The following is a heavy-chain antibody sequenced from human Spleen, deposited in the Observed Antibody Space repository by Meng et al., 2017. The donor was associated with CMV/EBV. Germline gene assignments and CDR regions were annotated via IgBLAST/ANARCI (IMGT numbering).Heavy chain of an antibody. V-gene: IGHV2-5*02. CDR3: GRRTVVAENWDY. J-gene: IGHJ4*02. D-gene: IGHD2-15*01. CDR1: SLSVSTWGGE. Sequence: TWMEVGSSVEKLQRTLKVTCTFSSLSVSTWGGEVGWIRLSSGEALERVAVKYLDDDERYSPSPKTKLTFTKDTSKKQIVLRIKNMDPVDTATDYCGRRTVVAENWDYWGQGTLVTVSS. CDR2: KYLDDDE.